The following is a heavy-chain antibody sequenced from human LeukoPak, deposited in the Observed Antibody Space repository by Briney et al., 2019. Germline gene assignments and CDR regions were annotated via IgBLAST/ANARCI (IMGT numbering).Heavy chain of an antibody. CDR2: IHYSGKV. CDR1: GGSLSSSGHW. CDR3: ARQSGDQSSAWYFDA. Sequence: SETLSLTCTVSGGSLSSSGHWWVWIRQPPGKGLDWIGSIHYSGKVYYNPSLKSRVTTSVDTSTDQFSLRLSSATAADTAIYYCARQSGDQSSAWYFDAWGQGTLVTVSS. V-gene: IGHV4-39*01. J-gene: IGHJ4*02. D-gene: IGHD6-19*01.